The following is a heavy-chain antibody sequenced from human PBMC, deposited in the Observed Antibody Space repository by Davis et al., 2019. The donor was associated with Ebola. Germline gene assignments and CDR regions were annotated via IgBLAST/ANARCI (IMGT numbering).Heavy chain of an antibody. D-gene: IGHD5-24*01. J-gene: IGHJ3*02. V-gene: IGHV3-15*01. CDR3: TTENGYLSEYAFDI. CDR1: GFTFSNAW. CDR2: IKSKTDGGTT. Sequence: PGGSLRLSCAASGFTFSNAWMSWVRQAPGKGLEWVGRIKSKTDGGTTDYAAPVKGRFTISRDDSKNTLYLQMNSLKTEDTAVYYCTTENGYLSEYAFDIWGQGTMVTVSS.